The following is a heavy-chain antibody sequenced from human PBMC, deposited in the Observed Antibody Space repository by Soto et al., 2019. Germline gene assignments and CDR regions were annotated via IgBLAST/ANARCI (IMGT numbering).Heavy chain of an antibody. CDR2: ISGSGGST. CDR3: AISRVNFVAAAGRFDY. Sequence: PGGSLRLSCAASGFTFSSYAMSWVRQAPGKGLEWVSAISGSGGSTYYADSVKGRFTISRDNSKNTLYLQMNSLRAEDTAVYYCAISRVNFVAAAGRFDYWGQGTLVNSPQ. CDR1: GFTFSSYA. J-gene: IGHJ4*02. D-gene: IGHD6-13*01. V-gene: IGHV3-23*01.